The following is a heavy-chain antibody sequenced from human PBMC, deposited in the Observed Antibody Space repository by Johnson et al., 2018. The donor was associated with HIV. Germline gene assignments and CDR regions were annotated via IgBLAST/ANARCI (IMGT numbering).Heavy chain of an antibody. Sequence: EVQLVESGGGVVRPGGSLRLSCAASGFTFDDYGMSWVRQAPGKGLEWVSGINWNGGSTGYADSVKGRFTISRDNSKKTLSLQMNSLRPEDTAVYYCAKSSSATYYGDAFDMWGQGTMVTVSS. D-gene: IGHD3-10*01. CDR1: GFTFDDYG. J-gene: IGHJ3*02. V-gene: IGHV3-20*04. CDR2: INWNGGST. CDR3: AKSSSATYYGDAFDM.